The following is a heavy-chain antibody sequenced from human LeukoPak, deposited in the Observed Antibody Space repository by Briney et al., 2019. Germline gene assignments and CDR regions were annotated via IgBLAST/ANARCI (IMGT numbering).Heavy chain of an antibody. J-gene: IGHJ4*02. CDR3: ARRRWELRFGNDY. CDR2: INHSGSI. V-gene: IGHV4-34*01. CDR1: GGSFSGYY. D-gene: IGHD1-26*01. Sequence: PSETLSLTCAVYGGSFSGYYWSWIRQPPGKGLEWIGEINHSGSINYNPSLKSRVTISVDTSKNQFSLKLSSVTAADTAVYYCARRRWELRFGNDYWGQGTLVTVSS.